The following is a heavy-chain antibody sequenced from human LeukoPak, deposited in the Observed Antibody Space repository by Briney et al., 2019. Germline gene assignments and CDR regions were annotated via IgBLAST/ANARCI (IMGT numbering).Heavy chain of an antibody. CDR3: TRGDYSSSYYMDV. D-gene: IGHD3-16*01. V-gene: IGHV4-4*07. CDR1: GGSFSNYY. Sequence: SETLSLTCTVSGGSFSNYYWSWIRQPAGKGLEWIGRIYKSGITNYNPPLKSRVTMSVDTSKNQFSLELTSVTAADTAVYYCTRGDYSSSYYMDVWGKGTTVTISS. CDR2: IYKSGIT. J-gene: IGHJ6*03.